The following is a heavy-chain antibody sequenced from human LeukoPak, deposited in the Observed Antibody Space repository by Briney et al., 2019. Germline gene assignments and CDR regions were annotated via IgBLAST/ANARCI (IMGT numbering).Heavy chain of an antibody. CDR3: ARGHYGGNRYFDI. Sequence: APVKVSCKASGYTFRSYEINWVRQAPGQGLEWVGWIHPNSGKTGYAQKFQGRVTVTRDTSTETAFMELSSLKFDDTAIFYCARGHYGGNRYFDIWGEGTLVTVSS. V-gene: IGHV1-8*01. CDR1: GYTFRSYE. D-gene: IGHD4-23*01. CDR2: IHPNSGKT. J-gene: IGHJ4*02.